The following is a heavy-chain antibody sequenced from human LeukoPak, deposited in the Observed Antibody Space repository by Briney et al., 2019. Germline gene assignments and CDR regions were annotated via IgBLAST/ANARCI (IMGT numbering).Heavy chain of an antibody. CDR1: GGSISSYY. J-gene: IGHJ2*01. CDR2: IYYSGST. V-gene: IGHV4-59*01. Sequence: SETLSLTCTVSGGSISSYYWSWLRQPPGKGLEWIGYIYYSGSTNYNPSLKSRVTISVDTSKNQFSLKLSSVTAADTAVYYCARSSGVNWYFDLWGRGTLATVSS. CDR3: ARSSGVNWYFDL. D-gene: IGHD2-8*01.